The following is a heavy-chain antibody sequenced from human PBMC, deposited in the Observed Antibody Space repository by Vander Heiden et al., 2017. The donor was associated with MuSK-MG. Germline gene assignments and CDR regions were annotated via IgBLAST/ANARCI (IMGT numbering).Heavy chain of an antibody. V-gene: IGHV4-31*03. Sequence: QVQLQESGPGLVKPSQTLSLTCPVTGGSTSRGGYYWSWIRQHPGKGLEWIGYIYYIGSTYYNPSLKSRVTISVDTSKNQFSLKLSSVTAADTAVYYCARGYDFWSGSYYFDYWGQGTLVTVSS. CDR2: IYYIGST. D-gene: IGHD3-3*01. J-gene: IGHJ4*02. CDR3: ARGYDFWSGSYYFDY. CDR1: GGSTSRGGYY.